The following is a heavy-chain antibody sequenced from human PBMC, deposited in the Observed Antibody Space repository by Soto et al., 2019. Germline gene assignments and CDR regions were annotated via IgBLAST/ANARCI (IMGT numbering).Heavy chain of an antibody. CDR3: SKAADDHGSARYFPFVD. CDR1: GFSFSSDA. D-gene: IGHD3-10*01. CDR2: ISGSGANT. V-gene: IGHV3-23*01. J-gene: IGHJ4*01. Sequence: EVQLLESGGGLVQPGGSLRLSCAASGFSFSSDAMSWVRQAPGKGLEWVSSISGSGANTYYVDSVKGRFTVSRYNSKNTLYLKMSSLRGEDTAVYRCSKAADDHGSARYFPFVDWGHGTRVTVSS.